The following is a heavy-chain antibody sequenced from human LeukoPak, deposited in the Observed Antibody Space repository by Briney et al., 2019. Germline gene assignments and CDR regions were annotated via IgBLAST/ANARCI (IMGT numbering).Heavy chain of an antibody. CDR3: AKTARAFAS. CDR1: GDSISSFY. Sequence: PSETLSLTCTVSGDSISSFYWSWIRQAPGKGLECIGFIYISGDTSYDPSLKGRATLSLDTSKNQFSLRLTSVTAADTAVYYCAKTARAFASWGPGTLVTVSS. J-gene: IGHJ5*02. CDR2: IYISGDT. V-gene: IGHV4-4*09. D-gene: IGHD1-26*01.